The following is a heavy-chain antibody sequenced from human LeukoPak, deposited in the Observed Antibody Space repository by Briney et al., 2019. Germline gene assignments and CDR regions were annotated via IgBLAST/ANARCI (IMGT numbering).Heavy chain of an antibody. D-gene: IGHD2-2*01. CDR2: TYYRSTWYN. CDR3: ARRLTQYDCFDP. V-gene: IGHV6-1*01. Sequence: SQTLLLTSAISGDSVSSNSVTWNWIRQSPSRGLEWLGRTYYRSTWYNDYAVSVRGRITVNPDTSKNQFSLHLNSVTPEDTAVYYCARRLTQYDCFDPWGQGILVTVSS. CDR1: GDSVSSNSVT. J-gene: IGHJ5*02.